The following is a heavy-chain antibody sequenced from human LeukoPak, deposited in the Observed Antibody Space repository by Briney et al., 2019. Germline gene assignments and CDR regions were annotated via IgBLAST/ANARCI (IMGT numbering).Heavy chain of an antibody. CDR1: GFTFSNVW. Sequence: GGSLRLSCAGSGFTFSNVWMSWVRQAPGKGLEWIGRIKTKSDGETTDYGAAVKGRVTISRDDTKNTVFLQMTGLKTEDTGIYFCTTGPIQIWPLNVDYRGQGTPVTVSS. CDR3: TTGPIQIWPLNVDY. D-gene: IGHD5-18*01. J-gene: IGHJ4*02. V-gene: IGHV3-15*01. CDR2: IKTKSDGETT.